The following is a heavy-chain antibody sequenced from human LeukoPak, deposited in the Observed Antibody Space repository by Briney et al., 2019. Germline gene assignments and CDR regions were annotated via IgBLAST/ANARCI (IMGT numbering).Heavy chain of an antibody. CDR3: AREQYYYDNSGYYDF. D-gene: IGHD3-22*01. CDR2: ITAYNGNT. J-gene: IGHJ4*02. CDR1: GYTFTSYG. V-gene: IGHV1-18*01. Sequence: ASVKVSCKASGYTFTSYGISWVRQAPGQGLGWMGWITAYNGNTNYAQKLQGRVTMTTDTSTSTAYMELRSLRSDDTAVYYCAREQYYYDNSGYYDFWGQGTQVTVSS.